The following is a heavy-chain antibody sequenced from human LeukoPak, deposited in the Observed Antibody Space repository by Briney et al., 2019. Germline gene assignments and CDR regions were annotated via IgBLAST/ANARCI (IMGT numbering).Heavy chain of an antibody. Sequence: GGSLRLSCVASGFTVSSYAMSWVRQAPEKGLEWVSVISGSGGTTHDADSVKGRFTISRDNTRKSQSLQMSSLRSEDTALYYCARESETSGWYDYWGQGTLVTVSS. J-gene: IGHJ4*02. CDR3: ARESETSGWYDY. V-gene: IGHV3-23*01. D-gene: IGHD6-19*01. CDR2: ISGSGGTT. CDR1: GFTVSSYA.